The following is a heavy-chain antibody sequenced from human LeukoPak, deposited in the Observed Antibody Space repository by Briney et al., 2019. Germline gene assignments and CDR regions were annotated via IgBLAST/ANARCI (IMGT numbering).Heavy chain of an antibody. CDR1: GGSISSSSYY. D-gene: IGHD3-3*01. V-gene: IGHV4-39*02. CDR3: AREKVLLEWQIRYYYYYMDV. J-gene: IGHJ6*03. CDR2: IYYSGST. Sequence: PSETLSLTCTVSGGSISSSSYYWGWMRQPPGKGLEWIGSIYYSGSTYYNPSLKSRVTISVDTSKNQFSLKLSSVTAADTAVYYCAREKVLLEWQIRYYYYYMDVWGKGTTVTVSS.